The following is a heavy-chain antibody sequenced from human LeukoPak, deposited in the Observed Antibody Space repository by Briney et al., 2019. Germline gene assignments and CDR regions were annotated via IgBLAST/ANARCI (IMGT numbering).Heavy chain of an antibody. CDR2: FSVSDATT. CDR1: GFTFSSYA. D-gene: IGHD6-6*01. V-gene: IGHV3-23*01. J-gene: IGHJ4*02. CDR3: AKVDEYSSSSNECH. Sequence: PGGSLRLSCAASGFTFSSYAMSWVRQAPGKGLEWVSGFSVSDATTYYADSVKGRFTITRDNSKNTLYLQMNSLRAEDTAVYYCAKVDEYSSSSNECHWGQGTLVTVSS.